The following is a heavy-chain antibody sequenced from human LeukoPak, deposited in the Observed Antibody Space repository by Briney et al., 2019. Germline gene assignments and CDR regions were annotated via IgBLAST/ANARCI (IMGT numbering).Heavy chain of an antibody. D-gene: IGHD6-13*01. J-gene: IGHJ4*02. V-gene: IGHV3-30*03. CDR3: ARDHDPYSSSWLLGY. CDR2: ISHDGSDK. CDR1: GFTFSTYA. Sequence: QSGGSLRLSCEASGFTFSTYAMHWVRQAPGKGLEWVALISHDGSDKNYADSVKGRFTISRDNSNSTLYLQMNSLRAEDTAVYYCARDHDPYSSSWLLGYWGQGTLVTVSS.